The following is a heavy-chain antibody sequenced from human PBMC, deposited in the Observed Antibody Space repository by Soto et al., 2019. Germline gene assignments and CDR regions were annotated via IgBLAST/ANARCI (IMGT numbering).Heavy chain of an antibody. V-gene: IGHV1-18*01. D-gene: IGHD2-2*01. CDR2: ISAYNGNT. CDR3: ARIRDIVVVPAAMKPGVCDY. Sequence: ASVKVSCKASGYTFTSYGISWVRQAPGQGLEWMGWISAYNGNTNYAQKLQGRVTMTTDTSTSTAYMELRSLRSDDTAVYYCARIRDIVVVPAAMKPGVCDYWGRGTLVTVSS. CDR1: GYTFTSYG. J-gene: IGHJ4*02.